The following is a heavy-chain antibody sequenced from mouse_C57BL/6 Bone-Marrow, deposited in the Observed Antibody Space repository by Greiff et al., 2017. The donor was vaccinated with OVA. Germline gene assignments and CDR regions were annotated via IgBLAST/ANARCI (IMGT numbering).Heavy chain of an antibody. CDR1: GYTFTSYW. V-gene: IGHV1-64*01. CDR2: IHPNSGST. D-gene: IGHD3-2*02. CDR3: ARGGLDSSGYNYFDY. J-gene: IGHJ2*01. Sequence: QVQLQQSGAELVKPGASVKLSCKASGYTFTSYWMHWVKQRPGQGLEWIGMIHPNSGSTNYNEKFKSKATLTVDKSSSTAYMQLSSLTSEDSAVYYCARGGLDSSGYNYFDYWGQGTTLTVSS.